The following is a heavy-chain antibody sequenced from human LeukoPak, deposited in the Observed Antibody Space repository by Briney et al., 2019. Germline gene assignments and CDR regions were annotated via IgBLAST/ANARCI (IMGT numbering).Heavy chain of an antibody. CDR2: IHPSGSP. V-gene: IGHV4-34*01. CDR1: GGSFNGFY. CDR3: ARGLDSYKCGNY. J-gene: IGHJ4*01. Sequence: PSETLSLTCGVYGGSFNGFYLTWLRQPPGKGLEWIGEIHPSGSPYYNPSLKSRVTISVDTSKNQFSLTMNSLTAADAAIYYCARGLDSYKCGNYWGQGTLVTVST. D-gene: IGHD5-24*01.